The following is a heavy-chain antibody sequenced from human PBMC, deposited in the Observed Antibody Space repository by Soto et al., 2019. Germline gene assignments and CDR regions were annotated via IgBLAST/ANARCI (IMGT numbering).Heavy chain of an antibody. D-gene: IGHD2-15*01. Sequence: QVHLVQSGAEVKKPGSSVKVSCKASGGTFSNLAISWVRQAPGQGLEWMGGIVSIFGTAKYAQKFQDRVTITADESTSTANMELSILRSEDTAVYYCARKLLCYCTGGSCYQPWDYLGQGTLVTVSS. CDR3: ARKLLCYCTGGSCYQPWDY. V-gene: IGHV1-69*01. CDR1: GGTFSNLA. J-gene: IGHJ4*02. CDR2: IVSIFGTA.